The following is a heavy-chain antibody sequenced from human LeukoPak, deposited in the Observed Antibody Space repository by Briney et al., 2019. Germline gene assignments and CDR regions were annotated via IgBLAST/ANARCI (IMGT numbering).Heavy chain of an antibody. CDR3: ARAAGDSSGYYHESYYFDY. D-gene: IGHD3-22*01. V-gene: IGHV3-21*01. Sequence: GGSLRLSCAASGFTFSSYSMNWVRQAPGKGLEWVSSISSSSSYIYYADSVKGRFTISRDNAKNSLYLQINSLRAEDTAVYYCARAAGDSSGYYHESYYFDYWGQGTLVTVSS. J-gene: IGHJ4*02. CDR2: ISSSSSYI. CDR1: GFTFSSYS.